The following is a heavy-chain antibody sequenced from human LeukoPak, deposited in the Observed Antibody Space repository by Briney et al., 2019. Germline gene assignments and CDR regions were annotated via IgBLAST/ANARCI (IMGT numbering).Heavy chain of an antibody. Sequence: GGSLRLSCAASGFTFSKYGMHWVRQTPGKWLEWVAVISYDGNSRYYAETVKGRFTISRQNSRSTLYLQMNSLRVEDTAVYYCAKDFTGFYGMDVWGQGSTVIVSS. V-gene: IGHV3-30*18. J-gene: IGHJ6*02. D-gene: IGHD3-10*01. CDR2: ISYDGNSR. CDR1: GFTFSKYG. CDR3: AKDFTGFYGMDV.